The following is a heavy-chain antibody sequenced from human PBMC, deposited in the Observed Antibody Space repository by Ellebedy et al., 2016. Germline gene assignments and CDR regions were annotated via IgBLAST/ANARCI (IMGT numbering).Heavy chain of an antibody. J-gene: IGHJ4*02. CDR1: GGSVSGYY. Sequence: SETLSLTXAVYGGSVSGYYWNWIRQPPGKGLEWIGEINHSGATKYNPSLKSRVTISIDTSKDQFSLSLNSVTAADTAVYYCATYRWLQPLVYWGQGTLVTVSP. V-gene: IGHV4-34*01. D-gene: IGHD5-24*01. CDR3: ATYRWLQPLVY. CDR2: INHSGAT.